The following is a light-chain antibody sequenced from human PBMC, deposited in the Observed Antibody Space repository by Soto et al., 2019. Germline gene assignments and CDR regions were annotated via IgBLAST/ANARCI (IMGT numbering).Light chain of an antibody. V-gene: IGKV1-5*03. CDR2: KAS. CDR1: QVIRSW. J-gene: IGKJ4*01. CDR3: QQYNSLIT. Sequence: DIQMTQSPSSLSASVGDRVTITCRASQVIRSWLAWYQQKPGKAPKLLIYKASSLESGVPSMFSGSGSGTEFNLNISSLQPDDFATYYCQQYNSLITLGGGNKVDIK.